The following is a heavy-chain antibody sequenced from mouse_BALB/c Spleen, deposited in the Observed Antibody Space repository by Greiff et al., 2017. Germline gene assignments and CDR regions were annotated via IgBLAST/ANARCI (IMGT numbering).Heavy chain of an antibody. J-gene: IGHJ4*01. CDR2: IDPANGNT. CDR1: GFNIKDTY. Sequence: EVQLQQSGAELVKPGASVKLSCTASGFNIKDTYMHWVKQRPEQGLEWIGRIDPANGNTKYDPKFQGKATITADTSSNTAYLQLSSLTSEDPAVYYYARRGITTGYAMDYWGQGTSVTVSS. V-gene: IGHV14-3*02. D-gene: IGHD1-1*01. CDR3: ARRGITTGYAMDY.